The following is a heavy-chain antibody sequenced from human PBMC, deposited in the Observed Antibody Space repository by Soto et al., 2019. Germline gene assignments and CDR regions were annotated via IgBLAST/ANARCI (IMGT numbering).Heavy chain of an antibody. CDR3: ARGRTVARYFDL. Sequence: QVQLQQWGAGLLKPSETLSLTCAVYGGSFSGYYWSWIRQPPGKGLEWIGEINHSGSTNYNPSLKGRVTISVDTSKNQFSLKLSSVTAADTAVYYCARGRTVARYFDLWGRGTLVTVSS. V-gene: IGHV4-34*01. CDR2: INHSGST. D-gene: IGHD4-17*01. J-gene: IGHJ2*01. CDR1: GGSFSGYY.